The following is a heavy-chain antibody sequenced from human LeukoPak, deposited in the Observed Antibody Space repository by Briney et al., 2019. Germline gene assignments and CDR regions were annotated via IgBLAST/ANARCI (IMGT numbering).Heavy chain of an antibody. J-gene: IGHJ4*02. V-gene: IGHV5-51*01. CDR1: GYSFTSYW. D-gene: IGHD2-2*01. CDR3: ARFQTPAAINDLDY. CDR2: IYPGDSDT. Sequence: GESLKISWKGSGYSFTSYWIGLVRQMPGKGLEWMGIIYPGDSDTRYSPSFQGQVTISADKSISTAYLQWSSLKASDTAMYYCARFQTPAAINDLDYWGQRTLVTVSS.